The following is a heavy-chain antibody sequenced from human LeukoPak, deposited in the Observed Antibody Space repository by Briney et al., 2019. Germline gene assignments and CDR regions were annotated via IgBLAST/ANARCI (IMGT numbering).Heavy chain of an antibody. J-gene: IGHJ4*02. D-gene: IGHD6-19*01. CDR2: IKPSVGST. Sequence: ASVKVSCKASGYNFTSYYMHWVRQAPGQGLEWMGIIKPSVGSTAYAQKFQGRVTMTRDTSTSTVYMELNSLRAEDTAVYYCARSIAVAGTQTFYFDYWGQGTLVTVSS. CDR1: GYNFTSYY. V-gene: IGHV1-46*01. CDR3: ARSIAVAGTQTFYFDY.